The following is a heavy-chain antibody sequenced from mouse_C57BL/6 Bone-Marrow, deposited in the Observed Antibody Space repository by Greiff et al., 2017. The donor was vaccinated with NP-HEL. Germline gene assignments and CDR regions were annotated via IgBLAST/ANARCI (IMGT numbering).Heavy chain of an antibody. J-gene: IGHJ3*01. CDR3: ARHEEDYGNFSWLAY. CDR1: GYTFTEYT. CDR2: FYPGSGSI. Sequence: QVQLKESGAELVKPGASVKLSCKASGYTFTEYTIHWVKQRSGQGLEWIGWFYPGSGSIKYNEKFKDKATLTADKSYSTVYMELSRLTSEDSAVYFGARHEEDYGNFSWLAYWGQGTLVTVSA. D-gene: IGHD2-1*01. V-gene: IGHV1-62-2*01.